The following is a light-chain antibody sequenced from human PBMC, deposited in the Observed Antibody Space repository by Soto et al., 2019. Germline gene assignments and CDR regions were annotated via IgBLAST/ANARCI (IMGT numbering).Light chain of an antibody. Sequence: QSALTQPPSASGSPGQSVTISCTGTSSDVGGYNYVSWYLQHPGKAPKLMIYDVYKRPSGVPDRFSGSKSGNTASLTVSGLQAEDEADYYCSSYAGTHIVFGTGTKLTVL. CDR3: SSYAGTHIV. CDR2: DVY. CDR1: SSDVGGYNY. V-gene: IGLV2-8*01. J-gene: IGLJ1*01.